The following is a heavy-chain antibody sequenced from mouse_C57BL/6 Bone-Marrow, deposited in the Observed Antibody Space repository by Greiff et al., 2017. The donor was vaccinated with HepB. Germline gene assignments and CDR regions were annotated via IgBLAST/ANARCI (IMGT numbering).Heavy chain of an antibody. D-gene: IGHD2-10*02. CDR2: IDPENGDT. J-gene: IGHJ2*01. Sequence: EVQLQQSGAELVRPGASVKLSCTASGFNIKDDYMHWVKQRPEQGLEWIGWIDPENGDTEYASKFQGKATITAGTSSNTAYLQLSSLTSEDTAVYYCTQGDSIDYWGQGTTLTVSS. V-gene: IGHV14-4*01. CDR1: GFNIKDDY. CDR3: TQGDSIDY.